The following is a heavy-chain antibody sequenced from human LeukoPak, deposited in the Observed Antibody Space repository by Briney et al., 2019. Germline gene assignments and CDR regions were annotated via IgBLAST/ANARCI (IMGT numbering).Heavy chain of an antibody. CDR3: AILFGYAINDDAFDI. CDR1: GGTFSSYA. D-gene: IGHD3-3*01. V-gene: IGHV1-69*06. J-gene: IGHJ3*02. CDR2: IIPLFGTA. Sequence: GASVKVSCKASGGTFSSYAISWVRQAPGQGLEWMGGIIPLFGTANYAQKFQGRVTITADKSTSTAYMELSSLRSEDTAVYYCAILFGYAINDDAFDIWGQGTMVTVSS.